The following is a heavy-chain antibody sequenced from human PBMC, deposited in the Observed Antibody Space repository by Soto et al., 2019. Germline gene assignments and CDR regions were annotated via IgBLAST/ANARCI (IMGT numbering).Heavy chain of an antibody. CDR1: GGSISSGGYY. Sequence: SETLSLTCTVSGGSISSGGYYWSWIRQHPGKGLEWIGYIYYSGSTYYNPSPKSRVTISVDTSKNQFSLKLSSVTAADTAVYYCARGGLRYDAFDIWGQGTMVTVSS. D-gene: IGHD4-17*01. CDR2: IYYSGST. V-gene: IGHV4-31*03. CDR3: ARGGLRYDAFDI. J-gene: IGHJ3*02.